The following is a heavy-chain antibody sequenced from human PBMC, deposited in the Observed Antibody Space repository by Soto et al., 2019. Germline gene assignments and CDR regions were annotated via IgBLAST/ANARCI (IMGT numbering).Heavy chain of an antibody. CDR2: ISSRSDI. CDR1: GFTFSTYS. D-gene: IGHD2-2*02. V-gene: IGHV3-21*01. J-gene: IGHJ6*02. CDR3: AREYTAWPLAYGLDV. Sequence: GGSLRLSCVGSGFTFSTYSINWVRQAPGKGLEWVSSISSRSDIYYADSVKGRFTIPRDNAKNSVSLQMDSLRAEDTAVYYCAREYTAWPLAYGLDVWGQGTTVTVSS.